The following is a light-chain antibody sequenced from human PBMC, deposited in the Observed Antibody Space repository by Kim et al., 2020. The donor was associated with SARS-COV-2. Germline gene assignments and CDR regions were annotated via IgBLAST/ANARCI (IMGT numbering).Light chain of an antibody. V-gene: IGLV3-21*04. CDR2: SDS. CDR3: QVWDTRTDHWV. J-gene: IGLJ3*02. CDR1: DIGTEA. Sequence: PGKTARLTCGGNDIGTEAVHWYRQKPGQAPVMVIYSDSDRPSGIPERISGSNSANTATLTISRVEAGDEAEYYCQVWDTRTDHWVFGGGTKLTVL.